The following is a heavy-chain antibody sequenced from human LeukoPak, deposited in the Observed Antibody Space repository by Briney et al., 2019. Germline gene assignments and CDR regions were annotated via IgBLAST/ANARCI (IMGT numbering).Heavy chain of an antibody. CDR2: IRSKAYGGTT. V-gene: IGHV3-49*04. Sequence: GGSLRLSCAASGFTFSTFAMIWVRQAPGKGLEWVGFIRSKAYGGTTEYAASVKGRFTISRDDSKSIAYLQMNSLKTEDTAVYYCTAMVRGAVDYWGQGTLVTVSS. J-gene: IGHJ4*02. CDR3: TAMVRGAVDY. D-gene: IGHD3-10*01. CDR1: GFTFSTFA.